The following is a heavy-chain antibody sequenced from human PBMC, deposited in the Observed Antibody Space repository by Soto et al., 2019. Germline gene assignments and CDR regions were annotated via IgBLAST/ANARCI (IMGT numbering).Heavy chain of an antibody. V-gene: IGHV4-4*07. J-gene: IGHJ3*02. Sequence: QVQLQESGPGLVKPSETLSLTCNVSGGSIGTYYWSWIRQPAGKGLEWIGRVYTSGSANYNPSLKRRVTMSVHASKTQFSLNLSSVTAADTAVYYCARVRRTEGALPLGAFDIWGQGTMVTVSS. CDR2: VYTSGSA. D-gene: IGHD1-26*01. CDR1: GGSIGTYY. CDR3: ARVRRTEGALPLGAFDI.